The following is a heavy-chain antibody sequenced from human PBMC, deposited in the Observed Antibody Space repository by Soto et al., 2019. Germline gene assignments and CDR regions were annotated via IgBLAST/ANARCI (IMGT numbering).Heavy chain of an antibody. J-gene: IGHJ5*02. CDR1: GFTVSSNY. Sequence: QPGGSLRLSCAASGFTVSSNYMSWVRQAPGKGLEWVSVIYSGGSTYYADSVKGRFTISRDNSKNTLYLQMNSLRAEDTAVYYCARSSDKSWFDPWGQGTLVTVSS. CDR2: IYSGGST. CDR3: ARSSDKSWFDP. V-gene: IGHV3-53*01.